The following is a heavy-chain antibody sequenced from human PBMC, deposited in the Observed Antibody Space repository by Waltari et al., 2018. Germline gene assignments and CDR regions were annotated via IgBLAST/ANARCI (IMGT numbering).Heavy chain of an antibody. CDR1: GFTFSSYA. J-gene: IGHJ4*02. CDR3: ARVRKPYYYDSSGYFDY. CDR2: ISYDGSNK. D-gene: IGHD3-22*01. Sequence: QVQLVESGGGVVQPGRSLRLSCAASGFTFSSYAMHWVRQAPGKGLEWVAVISYDGSNKYYADSVKGRFTISRDNSKNTLYLQMNSLRAEDTAVYYCARVRKPYYYDSSGYFDYWGQGTLVTVSS. V-gene: IGHV3-30-3*01.